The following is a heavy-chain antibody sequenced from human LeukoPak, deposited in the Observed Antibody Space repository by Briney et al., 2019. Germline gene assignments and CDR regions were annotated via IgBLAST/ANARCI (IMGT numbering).Heavy chain of an antibody. CDR2: ISGSGGST. Sequence: GASLRLSCAASGFTFSSYAMSSVRQAPGQGLEWVSGISGSGGSTYYADSVKGRFTISRDNSKNTLYLQMNRLRAEDTAVYYCAKLHSVTLHYWGQGTLVTVSS. J-gene: IGHJ4*02. D-gene: IGHD4-17*01. CDR1: GFTFSSYA. V-gene: IGHV3-23*01. CDR3: AKLHSVTLHY.